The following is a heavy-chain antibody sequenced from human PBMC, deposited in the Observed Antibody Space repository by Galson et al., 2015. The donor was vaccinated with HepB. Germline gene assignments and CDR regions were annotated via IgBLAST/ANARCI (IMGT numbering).Heavy chain of an antibody. Sequence: LSLTCAVYLGSFSTYQWTWIRQPPGKGLEWIGEINHSGITNYNPSPKGRVTISVDTSKDQFSLKLSSVTAADTAMYYCARGRANDFSSPTDHWGQGTLVTVSS. CDR3: ARGRANDFSSPTDH. CDR1: LGSFSTYQ. D-gene: IGHD6-13*01. J-gene: IGHJ4*02. V-gene: IGHV4-34*01. CDR2: INHSGIT.